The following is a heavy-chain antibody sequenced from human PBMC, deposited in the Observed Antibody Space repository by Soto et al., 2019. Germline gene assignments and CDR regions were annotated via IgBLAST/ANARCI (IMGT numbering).Heavy chain of an antibody. CDR1: GFTFSSYG. Sequence: QVQLVESGGGVVQPGRSLRLSCAASGFTFSSYGMHWVRQAPGKGLEWVAVISYDGSNKYYADSVKGRFTISRDNSKNTLYLQTNSLRAEDTAVYYCANSGTINPPLGYWGQGTLVTVSS. J-gene: IGHJ4*02. CDR2: ISYDGSNK. V-gene: IGHV3-30*18. CDR3: ANSGTINPPLGY. D-gene: IGHD1-1*01.